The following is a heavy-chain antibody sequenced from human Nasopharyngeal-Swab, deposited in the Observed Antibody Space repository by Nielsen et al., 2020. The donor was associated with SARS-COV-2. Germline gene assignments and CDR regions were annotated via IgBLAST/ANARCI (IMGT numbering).Heavy chain of an antibody. Sequence: SQTLSLTCAVYGGSFSGYYWSWIRQPPGKGLEWIGEINHSGSTNYNPSLKSRVTISVDTSKNQFSLKLNSVTAADTAVYYCAREVAGGLVDSWGQGTLVTVSS. CDR1: GGSFSGYY. D-gene: IGHD1-26*01. J-gene: IGHJ4*02. CDR2: INHSGST. CDR3: AREVAGGLVDS. V-gene: IGHV4-34*01.